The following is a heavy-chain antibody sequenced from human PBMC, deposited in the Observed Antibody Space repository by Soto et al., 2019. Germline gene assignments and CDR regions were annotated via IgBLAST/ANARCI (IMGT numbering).Heavy chain of an antibody. CDR2: IYHSGST. V-gene: IGHV4-38-2*02. D-gene: IGHD4-17*01. CDR3: ARAVHSDGDYVPENWFDP. J-gene: IGHJ5*02. CDR1: GDSVSNYY. Sequence: SETLSLTCTVSGDSVSNYYWSWIRQPPGKGLEWIGSIYHSGSTYYNPSLKSRVTISVDTSKNQFSLKLSSVTAADTAVYYCARAVHSDGDYVPENWFDPWGQGTLVTVSS.